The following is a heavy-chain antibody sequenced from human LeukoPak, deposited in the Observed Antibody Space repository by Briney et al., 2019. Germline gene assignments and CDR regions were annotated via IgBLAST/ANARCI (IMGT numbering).Heavy chain of an antibody. J-gene: IGHJ4*02. D-gene: IGHD1-26*01. CDR1: GFTFSSWW. CDR3: ARDGYSGSFYDY. V-gene: IGHV3-7*04. Sequence: GGSLSLSCAASGFTFSSWWMSWVRQAPGKGLEWVANIKKDGREKYYVDSVKGRFTISRDNAKNSLYLQMNSLRAEDTAVYYCARDGYSGSFYDYWGQGTLVTVSS. CDR2: IKKDGREK.